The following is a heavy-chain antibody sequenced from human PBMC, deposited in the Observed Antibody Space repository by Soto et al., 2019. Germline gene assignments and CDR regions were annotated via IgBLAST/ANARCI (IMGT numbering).Heavy chain of an antibody. Sequence: QVQLVESGGGVVQPGRSLRLSYAASGFTFSSYAMHWVRQAPGKGLEWVAVISYDGSNKYYADSVKGRFTISRDNSKNTLYLQMNSLRAEDTALYYCARVTIAVAGTAGYFDLWGRGTLVTVSS. CDR1: GFTFSSYA. J-gene: IGHJ2*01. D-gene: IGHD6-19*01. V-gene: IGHV3-30-3*01. CDR3: ARVTIAVAGTAGYFDL. CDR2: ISYDGSNK.